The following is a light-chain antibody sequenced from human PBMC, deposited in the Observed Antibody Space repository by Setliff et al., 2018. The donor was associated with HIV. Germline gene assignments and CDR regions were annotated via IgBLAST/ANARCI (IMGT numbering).Light chain of an antibody. CDR1: SSDVGGYNY. CDR2: DVS. J-gene: IGLJ1*01. V-gene: IGLV2-14*01. CDR3: SSSRSSTIEV. Sequence: SALTQPASVSGSPGQSITISCTGTSSDVGGYNYVSWYQQHPGKAPKLMIYDVSKRPSGVSDRFSGSKSGNTASLTISGLQAEDEADYYCSSSRSSTIEVFGTGTMVTVL.